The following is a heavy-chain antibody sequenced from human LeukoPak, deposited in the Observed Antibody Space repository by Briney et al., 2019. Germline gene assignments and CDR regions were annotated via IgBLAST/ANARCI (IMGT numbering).Heavy chain of an antibody. Sequence: ASVKVSCKASGYTFTGYYMHWVRQAPGQGLEWMGWINPNSGGTNYAQKFQGRVTMTRDTSISTAYMELSRLRSDDTAVYYCARARKNWNYVDAFDIWGQGTMVTVSS. D-gene: IGHD1-7*01. CDR3: ARARKNWNYVDAFDI. J-gene: IGHJ3*02. CDR1: GYTFTGYY. CDR2: INPNSGGT. V-gene: IGHV1-2*02.